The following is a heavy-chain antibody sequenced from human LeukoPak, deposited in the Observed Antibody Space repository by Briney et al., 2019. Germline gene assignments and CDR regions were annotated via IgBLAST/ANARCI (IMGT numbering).Heavy chain of an antibody. CDR2: ISSSSSNI. V-gene: IGHV3-21*01. CDR3: ARGPYNWNYINFDY. D-gene: IGHD1-7*01. Sequence: GGSLRLSCAASGFTFSTYNMNWVRQAPGKGLEWVSSISSSSSNIYYADSVKGRFTISRDNAKTSLYLQMNSLRAEDTAVYYCARGPYNWNYINFDYWGQGTLVTVSS. J-gene: IGHJ4*02. CDR1: GFTFSTYN.